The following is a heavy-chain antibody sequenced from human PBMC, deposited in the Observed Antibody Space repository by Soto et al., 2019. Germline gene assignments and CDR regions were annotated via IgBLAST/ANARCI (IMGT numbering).Heavy chain of an antibody. Sequence: PVGSLRLSCAASGFTFSDYYMNWIRQARGKGLEWISYISGGGGSTIYYTESVKGRFTISRDNAKKSVYLQMNSLRAEDTAVYYCARARGYYDSSGYDIWGRGTTVTVSS. CDR2: ISGGGGSTI. V-gene: IGHV3-11*01. CDR3: ARARGYYDSSGYDI. J-gene: IGHJ6*02. D-gene: IGHD3-22*01. CDR1: GFTFSDYY.